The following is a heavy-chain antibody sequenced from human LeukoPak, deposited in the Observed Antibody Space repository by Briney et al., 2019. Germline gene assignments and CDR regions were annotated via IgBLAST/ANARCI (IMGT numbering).Heavy chain of an antibody. J-gene: IGHJ4*02. CDR3: TKRSSTVTPKTYYFDY. CDR1: GFTFTSYS. CDR2: IRSRPSTI. D-gene: IGHD4-17*01. Sequence: GGSLRLSCAASGFTFTSYSINWVRQAPGKGLEWVSYIRSRPSTIYYADSVKGRFTISRDDAKNSLYLQMNSLRADDTAVYYCTKRSSTVTPKTYYFDYWGQGTLVTVSS. V-gene: IGHV3-48*01.